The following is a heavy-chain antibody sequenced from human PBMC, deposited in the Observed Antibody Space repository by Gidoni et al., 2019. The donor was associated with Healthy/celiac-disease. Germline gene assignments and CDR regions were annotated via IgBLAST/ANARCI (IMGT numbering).Heavy chain of an antibody. J-gene: IGHJ3*02. CDR3: ARDDGYCSGGSCSTFDAFDI. CDR1: GFTFSSYW. V-gene: IGHV3-7*03. CDR2: IKQDGSEK. D-gene: IGHD2-15*01. Sequence: EVQLVESGGGLVQPGGCLRLSCAASGFTFSSYWMSWVRQAPGKGLEWVANIKQDGSEKYYVDSVKGRFTISRDNAKNSLYLQMNSLRAEDTAVYYCARDDGYCSGGSCSTFDAFDIWGQGTMVTVSS.